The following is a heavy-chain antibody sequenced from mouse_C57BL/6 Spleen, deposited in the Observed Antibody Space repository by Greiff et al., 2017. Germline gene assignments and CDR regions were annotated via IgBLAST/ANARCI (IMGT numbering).Heavy chain of an antibody. D-gene: IGHD2-2*01. CDR1: GFNIKDYY. CDR2: IDPEDGDT. J-gene: IGHJ3*01. CDR3: TADYGCGNFAY. Sequence: EVQRVESGAELVRPGASVKLSCTASGFNIKDYYMHWVKQRPEQGLEWIGRIDPEDGDTEYAPKFQGKATMTADTSSNTAYLQLSSLTSEDTAVYYCTADYGCGNFAYWGQGTLVTVSA. V-gene: IGHV14-1*01.